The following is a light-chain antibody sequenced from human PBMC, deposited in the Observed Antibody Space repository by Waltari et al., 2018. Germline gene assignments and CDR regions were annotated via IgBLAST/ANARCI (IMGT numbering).Light chain of an antibody. CDR2: DAS. V-gene: IGKV3-11*01. CDR3: QQRSNWPLT. CDR1: QSVSSY. J-gene: IGKJ4*01. Sequence: EIVLTQSPATLSLSPGERATLSCRASQSVSSYLAWFQHKPGQAPRLLIYDASNRATGVPARFSGSGSGTDFTLTISLEPEDCAVYYCQQRSNWPLTFGGGAKVEIK.